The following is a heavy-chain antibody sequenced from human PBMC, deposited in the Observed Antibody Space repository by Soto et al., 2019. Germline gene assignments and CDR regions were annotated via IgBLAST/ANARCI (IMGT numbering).Heavy chain of an antibody. V-gene: IGHV3-23*01. CDR3: AKYNNYWDEDY. D-gene: IGHD1-20*01. J-gene: IGHJ4*02. Sequence: EVQLLESGGGLVQPGGSLTLSCAASGFTFDTYAMTWVRQAPGKGLEWVSAISGRGDGTYYADSVKGRFTISRDNSKNTVFLQMNSLRAADTALYYCAKYNNYWDEDYWGQGTLVTVSS. CDR1: GFTFDTYA. CDR2: ISGRGDGT.